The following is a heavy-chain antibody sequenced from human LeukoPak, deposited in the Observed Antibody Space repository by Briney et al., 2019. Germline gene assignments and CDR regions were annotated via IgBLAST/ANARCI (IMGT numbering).Heavy chain of an antibody. V-gene: IGHV4-59*08. D-gene: IGHD5-12*01. J-gene: IGHJ4*02. CDR2: IYYSGGT. Sequence: PSETLSLTCTVSGGSISSYYWSWIRQPPGKGLEWIGYIYYSGGTNYNPSLKSRVTISVDTSKNQFSLKLSSVTAADTAVYYCARHTHGSGYDYWGQGTLVTVSS. CDR3: ARHTHGSGYDY. CDR1: GGSISSYY.